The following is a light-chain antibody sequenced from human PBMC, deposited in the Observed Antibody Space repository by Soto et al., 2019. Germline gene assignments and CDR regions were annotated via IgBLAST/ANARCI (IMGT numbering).Light chain of an antibody. CDR1: QDISNY. V-gene: IGKV1-33*01. Sequence: DIQMTQSPSSLSASVGDRDTITCQASQDISNYLNWYQQKPGKAPKLLIYNASNLETGVPSRSSGSGSGTDFTFTISSLQPEDIATYYCQQYDNLPSLTFGGGTKVEIK. CDR3: QQYDNLPSLT. J-gene: IGKJ4*01. CDR2: NAS.